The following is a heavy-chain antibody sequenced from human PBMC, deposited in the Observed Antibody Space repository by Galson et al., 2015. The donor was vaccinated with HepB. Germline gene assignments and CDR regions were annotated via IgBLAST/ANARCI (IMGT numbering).Heavy chain of an antibody. D-gene: IGHD2-2*01. CDR2: ISSSSSYI. J-gene: IGHJ6*02. CDR3: ARVNGVVVPAAKVGQTYYYGMDV. V-gene: IGHV3-21*01. CDR1: GFTFSSYS. Sequence: SLRLSCAASGFTFSSYSMNWVRQAPGKGLEWVSSISSSSSYIYYADSVKGRFTISRDNAKNSLYLQMNSLRAEDTAVYYCARVNGVVVPAAKVGQTYYYGMDVWGQGTTVTVSS.